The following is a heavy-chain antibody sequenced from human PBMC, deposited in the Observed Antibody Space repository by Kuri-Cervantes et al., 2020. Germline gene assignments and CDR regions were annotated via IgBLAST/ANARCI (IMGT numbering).Heavy chain of an antibody. J-gene: IGHJ4*02. CDR3: AKDADSSPYYFDY. V-gene: IGHV3-15*01. CDR1: GFTFSNAW. CDR2: IKSKTDGGTT. Sequence: GESLKISCAASGFTFSNAWMSWVRQAPGKGLEWVGRIKSKTDGGTTDYAAPVKGRFTISRDNSKNTLYLQMNSLRAEDTAVYYCAKDADSSPYYFDYWGQGTLVTVSS. D-gene: IGHD6-19*01.